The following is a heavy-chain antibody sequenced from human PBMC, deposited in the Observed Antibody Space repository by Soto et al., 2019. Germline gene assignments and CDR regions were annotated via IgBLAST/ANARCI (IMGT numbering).Heavy chain of an antibody. J-gene: IGHJ4*01. CDR2: IKSKTDGGTT. D-gene: IGHD2-15*01. CDR1: GFTFSNAW. CDR3: TTEGYCSGGSCRNLYYFDY. V-gene: IGHV3-15*01. Sequence: EVQLVESGGGLVKPGGSLRLSCAASGFTFSNAWMSWVRQAPGKGLEWVGRIKSKTDGGTTDYAASVKGRFTISRDDSKNTLYLQMNSLKTEDTAVYYCTTEGYCSGGSCRNLYYFDYWGQGTLVTVSS.